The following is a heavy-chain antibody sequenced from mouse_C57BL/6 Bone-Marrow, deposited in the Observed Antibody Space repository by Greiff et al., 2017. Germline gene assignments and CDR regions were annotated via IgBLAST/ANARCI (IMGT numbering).Heavy chain of an antibody. CDR1: GFSFNTYA. CDR3: VRPLNYYGSSSYYAMDY. J-gene: IGHJ4*01. Sequence: EVQLVESGGGLVQPKGSLKLSCAASGFSFNTYAMNWVRQAPGKGLEWVARIRSKSNNYATYYADSVKDRFTISRDDSESMLYLQMNNLKTEDTAMYYCVRPLNYYGSSSYYAMDYWGQGTSVTVSS. D-gene: IGHD1-1*01. CDR2: IRSKSNNYAT. V-gene: IGHV10-1*01.